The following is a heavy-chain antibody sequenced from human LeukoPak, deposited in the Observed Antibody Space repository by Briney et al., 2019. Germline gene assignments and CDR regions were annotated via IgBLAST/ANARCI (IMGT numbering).Heavy chain of an antibody. CDR1: GFTLSNHW. CDR2: VNRDGSET. Sequence: GGSLRLSCAASGFTLSNHWMTWVRQVPGRGPEWVANVNRDGSETYYLDSVKGRFTISKDNAKNSLYLQMNSLRAEDTALYHCARNNGMDVWGQGTTVIVSS. V-gene: IGHV3-7*03. CDR3: ARNNGMDV. J-gene: IGHJ6*02.